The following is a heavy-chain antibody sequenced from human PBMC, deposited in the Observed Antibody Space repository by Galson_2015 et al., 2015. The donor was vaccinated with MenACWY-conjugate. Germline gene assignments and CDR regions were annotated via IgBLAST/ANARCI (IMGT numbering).Heavy chain of an antibody. J-gene: IGHJ6*02. CDR1: GGSISSYY. V-gene: IGHV4-59*08. CDR3: ARHSHTFAYYGMDV. Sequence: SETLSLTCTVSGGSISSYYWSWIRLPPGKGLEWIGYIYKSESTNYNPSLKSRVTISIDTSKSQFSLNLSSVTAADTAMYFCARHSHTFAYYGMDVWGQGTTVIVSS. CDR2: IYKSEST.